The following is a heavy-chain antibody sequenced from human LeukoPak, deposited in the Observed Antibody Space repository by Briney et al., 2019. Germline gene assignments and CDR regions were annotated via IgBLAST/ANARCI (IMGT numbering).Heavy chain of an antibody. CDR2: ISSSGSTI. Sequence: GGSLRLSCAASGFTFSDYYMSWIRQAPGKGLEWVSYISSSGSTIYYADSVKGRFTISRDNAKNSLYLQMNSLRAEDTAVYYCARESPYDYVWGSYRGPLDYWGQGTLVTVSS. D-gene: IGHD3-16*02. J-gene: IGHJ4*02. CDR3: ARESPYDYVWGSYRGPLDY. V-gene: IGHV3-11*04. CDR1: GFTFSDYY.